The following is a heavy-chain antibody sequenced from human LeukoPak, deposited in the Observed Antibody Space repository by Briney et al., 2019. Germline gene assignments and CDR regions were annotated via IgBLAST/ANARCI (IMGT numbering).Heavy chain of an antibody. CDR2: ISSSDSTI. J-gene: IGHJ3*02. CDR3: ARGPLDSFDI. CDR1: GFTFSSYE. Sequence: GGSLRLSCAASGFTFSSYEMNWVRQAPGKGLEWVSYISSSDSTIYYADSVKGRFTISRDNAKNSLYLQMNSLRVEDTAVYYCARGPLDSFDIWGQGTMVTVSS. V-gene: IGHV3-48*03.